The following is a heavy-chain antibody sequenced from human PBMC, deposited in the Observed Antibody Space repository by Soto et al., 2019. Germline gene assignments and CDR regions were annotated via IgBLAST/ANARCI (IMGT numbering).Heavy chain of an antibody. CDR1: GFSLSNARMG. CDR3: ARIRAYYDSSGYYYWFDP. J-gene: IGHJ5*02. Sequence: QVTLKESGPVLVKPTETLTLTCTVSGFSLSNARMGVSWIRQPPGKALEWLAHIFSNDEKSYSTSLKSRLTISKDPSKSQVVLTMTNMDPVDTATYYCARIRAYYDSSGYYYWFDPWGQGTLVTVSS. CDR2: IFSNDEK. V-gene: IGHV2-26*01. D-gene: IGHD3-22*01.